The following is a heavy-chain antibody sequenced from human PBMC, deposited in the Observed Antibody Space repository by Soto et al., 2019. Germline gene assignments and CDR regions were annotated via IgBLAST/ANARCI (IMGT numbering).Heavy chain of an antibody. Sequence: ASVKVSCKASGYTFTSYYMHWVRQAPGQGLEWMGIINPSGGSTSYAQKFQGRVTMTRDTSTSTVYMELSSLRSEDTAVYYCARDGCSGGSCSDYYYYGMDVWGPGXTVTVSS. CDR2: INPSGGST. V-gene: IGHV1-46*01. CDR3: ARDGCSGGSCSDYYYYGMDV. D-gene: IGHD2-15*01. J-gene: IGHJ6*02. CDR1: GYTFTSYY.